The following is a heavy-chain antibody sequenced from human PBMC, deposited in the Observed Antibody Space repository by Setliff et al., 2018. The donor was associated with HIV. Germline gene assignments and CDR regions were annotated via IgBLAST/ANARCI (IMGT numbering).Heavy chain of an antibody. D-gene: IGHD5-12*01. CDR3: GKDRTDVAATIANY. CDR2: IRYDGIIE. V-gene: IGHV3-30*02. Sequence: GGSLRLSCAASGFTFSNSGIHWVRQAPGKGLEWVAFIRYDGIIEHYRDSVRGRFTISRDNSKNTVYLQMNSLRAEDTAVYYCGKDRTDVAATIANYWGQGTLVTVS. J-gene: IGHJ4*02. CDR1: GFTFSNSG.